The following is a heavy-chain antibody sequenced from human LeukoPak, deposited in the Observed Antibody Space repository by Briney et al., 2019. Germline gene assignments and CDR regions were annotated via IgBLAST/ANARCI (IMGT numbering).Heavy chain of an antibody. D-gene: IGHD2-15*01. CDR1: GFTFSSYG. J-gene: IGHJ5*02. CDR2: IWYDGSNK. CDR3: AKGLHSTPT. V-gene: IGHV3-33*06. Sequence: GRSLRLSCAASGFTFSSYGMHWVRQAPGKGLEWVAVIWYDGSNKYYADSVKGRFTISRDNSKNTLYLQMNSLRAEDTAVYYCAKGLHSTPTLGQGTLVTVSS.